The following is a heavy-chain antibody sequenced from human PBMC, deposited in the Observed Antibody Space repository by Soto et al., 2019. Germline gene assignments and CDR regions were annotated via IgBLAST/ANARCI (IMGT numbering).Heavy chain of an antibody. V-gene: IGHV3-7*01. D-gene: IGHD4-17*01. Sequence: GGSLRLSCAASGFTFSSYWMSWVRQAPGKGLEWVANIKQDVSEKYYVDSVKGRFTISRDNAKNSLYLQMNSLRAEDTAVYYCARDRTYGDYGYYYYGMDVWGQGTKVTVSS. J-gene: IGHJ6*02. CDR3: ARDRTYGDYGYYYYGMDV. CDR2: IKQDVSEK. CDR1: GFTFSSYW.